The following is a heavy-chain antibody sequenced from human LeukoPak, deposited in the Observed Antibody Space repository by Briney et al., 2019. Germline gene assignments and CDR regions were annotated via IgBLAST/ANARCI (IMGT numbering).Heavy chain of an antibody. J-gene: IGHJ6*03. CDR3: ARVLLSNTPYYYYMDV. Sequence: GASVKVSCKASGYTFTSYAMHWVRQAPGQRLEWMGWINAGNGNTKYSQKFQGRVTITRDTSASTAYMELSSLRSEDTAVYYCARVLLSNTPYYYYMDVWGKGTTVTVSS. CDR1: GYTFTSYA. CDR2: INAGNGNT. D-gene: IGHD2-2*02. V-gene: IGHV1-3*01.